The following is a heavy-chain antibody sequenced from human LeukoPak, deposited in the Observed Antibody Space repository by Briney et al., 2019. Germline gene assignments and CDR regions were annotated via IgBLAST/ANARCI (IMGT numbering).Heavy chain of an antibody. V-gene: IGHV4-39*01. D-gene: IGHD2-2*01. CDR3: ARHGPLGYCSSTSCYEAWFDP. Sequence: SETLSLTCTVPGGSISSSSYYWGWLRQPPGTGLEWIGSIYYSGSTYYNPSLKSRVTISVDTSKNQFSLKLSSVTAADTAVYYCARHGPLGYCSSTSCYEAWFDPWGQGTLVTVSS. CDR2: IYYSGST. CDR1: GGSISSSSYY. J-gene: IGHJ5*02.